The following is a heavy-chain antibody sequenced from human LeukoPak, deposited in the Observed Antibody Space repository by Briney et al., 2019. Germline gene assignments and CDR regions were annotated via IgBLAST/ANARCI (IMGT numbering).Heavy chain of an antibody. CDR3: ARYYDRTGYYGMDV. V-gene: IGHV3-20*01. CDR2: INWNGGST. J-gene: IGHJ6*02. CDR1: GFTFDDYG. Sequence: GGSLRLSCASSGFTFDDYGMSWVRQAPWKGLEWVSGINWNGGSTGYADSVKGRFTISRDNAKNSLYLQMNSLRAEDTALYHCARYYDRTGYYGMDVWGQGTTVNVSS. D-gene: IGHD3-22*01.